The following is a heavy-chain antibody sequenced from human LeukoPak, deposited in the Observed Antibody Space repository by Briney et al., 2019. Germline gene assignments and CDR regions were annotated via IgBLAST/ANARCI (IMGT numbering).Heavy chain of an antibody. D-gene: IGHD3-22*01. CDR2: IVPILGIA. V-gene: IGHV1-69*04. CDR3: ARDPYDSSGD. CDR1: GGTLSSYA. Sequence: SVKVSCKASGGTLSSYAISWVRQAPGQGLEWMGRIVPILGIANYAQKFQGRVTITADKSTSTAYMELSSLRSEDTAVYYCARDPYDSSGDWGQGTLVTVSS. J-gene: IGHJ4*02.